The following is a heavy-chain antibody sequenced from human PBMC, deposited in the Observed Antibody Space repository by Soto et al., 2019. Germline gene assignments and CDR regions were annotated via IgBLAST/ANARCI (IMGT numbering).Heavy chain of an antibody. D-gene: IGHD4-4*01. CDR1: GGSVSSYY. Sequence: SETLSLTCTVSGGSVSSYYWSWIRQSPGKGLEWIGYIYSSGSTKYKPSLKSRVXISVDTSKNQCSVKVSSATAADTAVYYCARHSNRNYGLYYFDYWGLGALVTVSS. CDR3: ARHSNRNYGLYYFDY. CDR2: IYSSGST. V-gene: IGHV4-59*08. J-gene: IGHJ4*02.